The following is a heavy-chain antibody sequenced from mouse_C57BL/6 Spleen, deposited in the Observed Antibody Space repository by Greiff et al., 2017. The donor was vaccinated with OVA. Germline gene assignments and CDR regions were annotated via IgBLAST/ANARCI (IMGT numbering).Heavy chain of an antibody. CDR3: AREKTVVAPSFDY. CDR2: IDPNSGGT. Sequence: QVQLKQSGAELVKPGASVKLSCKASGYTFTSYWMHWVKQRPGRGLEWIGRIDPNSGGTKYNEKFKSKATLTVDKPSSTAYMQLSILTSEDSAVYYCAREKTVVAPSFDYWGQGTTLTVSS. D-gene: IGHD1-1*01. J-gene: IGHJ2*01. V-gene: IGHV1-72*01. CDR1: GYTFTSYW.